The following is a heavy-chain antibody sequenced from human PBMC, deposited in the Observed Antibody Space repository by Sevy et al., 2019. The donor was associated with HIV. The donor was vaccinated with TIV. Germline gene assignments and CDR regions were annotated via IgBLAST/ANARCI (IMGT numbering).Heavy chain of an antibody. CDR1: GYTFTSYG. CDR3: ASRYSSSTGKTFDY. CDR2: ISTYNGNT. D-gene: IGHD6-6*01. J-gene: IGHJ4*02. V-gene: IGHV1-18*01. Sequence: ASVKVSCKASGYTFTSYGISWVRQAPGEGLEWMGWISTYNGNTNYAQKLQGRVTMTTDTSTSTAYMELRSLRSDDTAGYYCASRYSSSTGKTFDYWGQGTLVTVSS.